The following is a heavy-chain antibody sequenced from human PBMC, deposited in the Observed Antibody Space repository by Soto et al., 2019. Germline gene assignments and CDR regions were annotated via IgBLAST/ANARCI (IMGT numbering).Heavy chain of an antibody. CDR3: ARGYDSSAGDY. CDR1: GFTFTSYN. CDR2: ISSGRTYI. Sequence: GGSLRLSCAASGFTFTSYNMNWVRQAPGKGLEWVSSISSGRTYIYYADSVKGRFTISRENAKNSLYLQMNSLRVKDTAVYYCARGYDSSAGDYWGQGTLVTVSS. V-gene: IGHV3-21*01. J-gene: IGHJ4*02. D-gene: IGHD3-22*01.